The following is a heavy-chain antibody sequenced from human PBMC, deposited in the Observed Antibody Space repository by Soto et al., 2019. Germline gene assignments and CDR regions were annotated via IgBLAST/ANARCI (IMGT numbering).Heavy chain of an antibody. D-gene: IGHD3-3*01. Sequence: ASVKVSCKASGFTFTSSAMQWVRQARGQRLEWIGWIVVGSGNTNYAQKFQERVTITRDMSTSTAYMELSSLRSEDTAVYYCAAELPTDYDFWSGAYLWGQGTLVTVSS. CDR2: IVVGSGNT. CDR1: GFTFTSSA. CDR3: AAELPTDYDFWSGAYL. V-gene: IGHV1-58*02. J-gene: IGHJ5*02.